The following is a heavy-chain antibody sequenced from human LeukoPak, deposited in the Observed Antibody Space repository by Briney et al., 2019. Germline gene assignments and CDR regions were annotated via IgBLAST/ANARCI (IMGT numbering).Heavy chain of an antibody. CDR1: GGSFSSYA. J-gene: IGHJ4*02. CDR3: AREGTGSYAGSFVY. Sequence: GASVKVSCKASGGSFSSYAISWVRQAPRQGLEWVGNIVPILGIADYAQKFQARVTITADKSASTVYMELTSLTSDDTAVYYCAREGTGSYAGSFVYWGQGTLVTVSS. D-gene: IGHD1-26*01. V-gene: IGHV1-69*04. CDR2: IVPILGIA.